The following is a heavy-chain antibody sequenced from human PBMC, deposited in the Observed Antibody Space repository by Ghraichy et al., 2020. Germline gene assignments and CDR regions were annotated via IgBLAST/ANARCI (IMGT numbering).Heavy chain of an antibody. J-gene: IGHJ4*02. CDR3: ASERLVSPAAPVGY. D-gene: IGHD2-2*01. CDR2: INPNSGGT. Sequence: ASVKVSCKASGYTFTAYFMHWVRQAPGQGLEWVGRINPNSGGTYYAQKFQGRVTMTRDTSISTAFLELTSLTSDDTAVYYCASERLVSPAAPVGYWGQGTLITVSS. CDR1: GYTFTAYF. V-gene: IGHV1-2*02.